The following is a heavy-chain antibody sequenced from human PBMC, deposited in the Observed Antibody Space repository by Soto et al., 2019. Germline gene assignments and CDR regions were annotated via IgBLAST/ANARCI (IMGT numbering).Heavy chain of an antibody. CDR3: AKYRTNYDFWSGHDHYYGMDV. J-gene: IGHJ6*02. CDR1: GFTFSSYG. Sequence: QVQLVESGGGVVQPGRSLRLSCAASGFTFSSYGMHWVRQAPGKGLEWVAVISYDGSNKYYADSVKGRFTISSDNSKNTLYLQMNSLRAEDTAVYYCAKYRTNYDFWSGHDHYYGMDVWVQGTTVTVSS. V-gene: IGHV3-30*18. D-gene: IGHD3-3*01. CDR2: ISYDGSNK.